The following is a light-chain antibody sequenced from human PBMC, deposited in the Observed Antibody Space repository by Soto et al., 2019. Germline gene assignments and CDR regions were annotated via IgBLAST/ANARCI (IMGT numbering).Light chain of an antibody. V-gene: IGKV1-5*01. CDR2: DAS. Sequence: DIQVTQSPSTLPASLGTRVTISCRASQSISSWLAWYQQKPGKAPKLLIYDASSLENGVPSRFSGSGSGTEFTLTISRLQPDDFATYYCQQYSSYSWTFGQGTKVDIK. CDR3: QQYSSYSWT. J-gene: IGKJ1*01. CDR1: QSISSW.